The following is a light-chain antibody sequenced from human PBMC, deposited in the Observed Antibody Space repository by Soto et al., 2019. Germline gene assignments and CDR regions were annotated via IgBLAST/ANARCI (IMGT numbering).Light chain of an antibody. CDR3: TSWTTSTTMI. CDR2: DAN. Sequence: QSVLTQPASVSGSPGQSITISCTGTSSDIGAYNYVSWYQQHPGKAPKLMIYDANIRPSGVSNRFSGSKSGNTASLTISGLQAEDEADYYCTSWTTSTTMIFGGGTKLTVL. CDR1: SSDIGAYNY. J-gene: IGLJ2*01. V-gene: IGLV2-14*03.